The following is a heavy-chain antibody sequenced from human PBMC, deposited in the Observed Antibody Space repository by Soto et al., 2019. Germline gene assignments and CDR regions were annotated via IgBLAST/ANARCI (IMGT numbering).Heavy chain of an antibody. D-gene: IGHD3-22*01. CDR1: GGTFSSYA. J-gene: IGHJ4*02. CDR3: ARGGKPYYYDSSGYNFDY. V-gene: IGHV1-69*01. Sequence: QVQLVQSGAEVKKPGSSVKVSCKASGGTFSSYAISWVRQAPGQGLEWMGGIIPIFGTANYAQKFQGRVTITADESTSTDYMELSSLRSEDTAVYYCARGGKPYYYDSSGYNFDYWGQGALVTVSS. CDR2: IIPIFGTA.